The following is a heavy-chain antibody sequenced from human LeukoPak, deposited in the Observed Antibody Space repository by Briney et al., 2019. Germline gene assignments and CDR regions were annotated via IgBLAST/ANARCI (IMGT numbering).Heavy chain of an antibody. J-gene: IGHJ4*01. Sequence: GGSLRLSCAASEFTFSSYCMHWVRQAPGKGLEWVAVISYDGSNQYYAETVKGRFTISRDNSKNTLYLQMNSLRAEDTAVYYCAKDRLGALYYYDSSGYYRFDYWGQGTLVTVSS. CDR3: AKDRLGALYYYDSSGYYRFDY. D-gene: IGHD3-22*01. V-gene: IGHV3-30*18. CDR2: ISYDGSNQ. CDR1: EFTFSSYC.